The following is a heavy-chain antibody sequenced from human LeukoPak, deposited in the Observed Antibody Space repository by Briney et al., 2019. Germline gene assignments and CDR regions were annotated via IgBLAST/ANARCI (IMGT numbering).Heavy chain of an antibody. Sequence: PSETLSLTCAVSGGSFSGYYWYWIRQPPGKGLEWIGEICNPSLKSRATLSVDTSKNQFSLKLTSVTAADTAVYYCARGRTYYYDTSGYYPSIYYGMDVWGQGTTVIVSS. D-gene: IGHD3-22*01. V-gene: IGHV4-34*01. CDR2: I. CDR3: ARGRTYYYDTSGYYPSIYYGMDV. J-gene: IGHJ6*02. CDR1: GGSFSGYY.